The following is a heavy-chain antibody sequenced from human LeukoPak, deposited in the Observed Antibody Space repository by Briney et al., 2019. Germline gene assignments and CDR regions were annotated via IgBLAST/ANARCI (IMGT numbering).Heavy chain of an antibody. V-gene: IGHV3-66*02. J-gene: IGHJ4*02. CDR2: IYSGGST. Sequence: GGSLRLSCAASGFTVSSNYMSWVRQAPGKGLEWVSVIYSGGSTYYADSVKGRFTISRVNSKNTLYPQMNSLRAEDTAVYYCARESSYGYVDYWGQGTLVTVSS. CDR3: ARESSYGYVDY. CDR1: GFTVSSNY. D-gene: IGHD5-18*01.